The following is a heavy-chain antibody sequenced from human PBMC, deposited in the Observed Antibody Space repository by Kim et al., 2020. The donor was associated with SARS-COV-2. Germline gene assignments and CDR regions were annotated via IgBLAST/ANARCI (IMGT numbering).Heavy chain of an antibody. Sequence: SGNTGNEQKFQGRVTMTRNTSISTAYMELSSLRSEDTAVYYCARGSGDYWGQGTLVTVSS. CDR3: ARGSGDY. V-gene: IGHV1-8*01. CDR2: SGNT. D-gene: IGHD7-27*01. J-gene: IGHJ4*02.